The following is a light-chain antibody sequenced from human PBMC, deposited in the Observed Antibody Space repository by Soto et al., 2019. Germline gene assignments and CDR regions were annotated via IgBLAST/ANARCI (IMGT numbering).Light chain of an antibody. CDR1: QSVSSSY. J-gene: IGKJ1*01. Sequence: EFVLTQSPGTLSLSPGERATISCRASQSVSSSYLAWYQQKPGQAPRLLIYGASSRATGIPDRFSGSGSGTDFTLTISRLEPEDFAVYYCQQYGSSSWTFGQGTKVDIK. CDR3: QQYGSSSWT. V-gene: IGKV3-20*01. CDR2: GAS.